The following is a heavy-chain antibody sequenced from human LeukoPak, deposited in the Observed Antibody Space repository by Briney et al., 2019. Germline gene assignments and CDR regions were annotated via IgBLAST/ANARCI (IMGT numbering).Heavy chain of an antibody. CDR2: INPNSGGT. CDR1: GYTFTCYY. Sequence: GASVKVSCKSSGYTFTCYYMHWVRQAPGQGLEWMGRINPNSGGTNYAQKFQGRVTMTRDTSISTAYMELSRLRSDDTAVYYCARGEYSYGLGLDWGQGTLVTVSS. D-gene: IGHD5-18*01. CDR3: ARGEYSYGLGLD. V-gene: IGHV1-2*06. J-gene: IGHJ4*02.